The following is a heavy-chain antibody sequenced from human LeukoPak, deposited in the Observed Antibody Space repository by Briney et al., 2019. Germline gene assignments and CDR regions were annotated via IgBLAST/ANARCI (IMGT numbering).Heavy chain of an antibody. J-gene: IGHJ5*02. CDR1: GGTFSSYA. V-gene: IGHV1-69*05. Sequence: SVTVSCKASGGTFSSYAISWVRQAPGQGLEWMGGIIPIFGTANYAQKFQGRVTITTDESTSTAYMELSSLRSEDTAVYYCARDHTTGTTDNWFDPWGQGTLVTVSS. CDR3: ARDHTTGTTDNWFDP. CDR2: IIPIFGTA. D-gene: IGHD1-1*01.